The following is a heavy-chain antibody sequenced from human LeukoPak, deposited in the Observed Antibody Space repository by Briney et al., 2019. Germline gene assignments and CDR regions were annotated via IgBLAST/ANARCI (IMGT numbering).Heavy chain of an antibody. CDR2: ISAYNGNT. CDR3: ARDFRYCSSTSCYTGDY. V-gene: IGHV1-18*01. Sequence: GASVKVSCKASGYTFTSYGISWVRQAPGQGLEWIGWISAYNGNTNYAQKLQGRVTMTTDTSTSTAYMELRSLRSDDTAVYYCARDFRYCSSTSCYTGDYWGQGTLVTVSS. CDR1: GYTFTSYG. D-gene: IGHD2-2*02. J-gene: IGHJ4*02.